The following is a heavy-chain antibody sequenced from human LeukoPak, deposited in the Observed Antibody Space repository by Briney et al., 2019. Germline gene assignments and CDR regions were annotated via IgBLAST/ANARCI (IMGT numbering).Heavy chain of an antibody. V-gene: IGHV1-24*01. CDR1: GYTLTELS. CDR3: ATDGSGDHKYDYGMDV. Sequence: ASVKVSCKVSGYTLTELSMHWVRQVPGKGLEWMGGFDPEEGETIYAQKFQGRVIMTGDTSTDTAYMELSSLRSEDTAVYYSATDGSGDHKYDYGMDVWGQGTTVTVSS. D-gene: IGHD4-17*01. CDR2: FDPEEGET. J-gene: IGHJ6*02.